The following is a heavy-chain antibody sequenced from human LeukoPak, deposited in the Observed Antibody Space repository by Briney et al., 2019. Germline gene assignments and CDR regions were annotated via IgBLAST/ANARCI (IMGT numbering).Heavy chain of an antibody. Sequence: GGSLRLSCAASGFTFDDYGMNWIRQPPGKGLEWVCNINWNGGSTSYADSLKGRLTISRDNAKSSLYLQMNSLRAEDTAMYFCARRMPGDAFDVWGQGTMVTVSS. CDR3: ARRMPGDAFDV. CDR1: GFTFDDYG. D-gene: IGHD2-2*01. J-gene: IGHJ3*01. V-gene: IGHV3-20*04. CDR2: INWNGGST.